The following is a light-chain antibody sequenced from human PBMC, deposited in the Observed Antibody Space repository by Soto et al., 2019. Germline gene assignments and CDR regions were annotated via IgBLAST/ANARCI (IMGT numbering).Light chain of an antibody. CDR3: SSYTSSSTLV. CDR2: EVS. J-gene: IGLJ2*01. V-gene: IGLV2-18*02. CDR1: SSDVGGYKF. Sequence: QSALTQPPSASGSPGQSVTISCTGTSSDVGGYKFVSWYQQHPGKAPKLIIYEVSQRPSGVPDRFSASKSGNTASLTISGLQAEDEADYYCSSYTSSSTLVFGGGTKLTVL.